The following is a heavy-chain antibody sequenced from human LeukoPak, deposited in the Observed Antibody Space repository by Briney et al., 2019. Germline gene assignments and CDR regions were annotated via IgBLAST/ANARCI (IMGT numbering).Heavy chain of an antibody. D-gene: IGHD3-22*01. J-gene: IGHJ4*02. CDR1: GGSISSYY. CDR2: IYYSGST. CDR3: ARRHGPHYYDSSGYYYDY. V-gene: IGHV4-59*08. Sequence: SETLSLTCTVSGGSISSYYWSWIRQPPGKGLEWIGYIYYSGSTNYNPSLKSRVTISVDTSKNQFSLKLSSVTAADTAVYYCARRHGPHYYDSSGYYYDYWGQGTLVTVSS.